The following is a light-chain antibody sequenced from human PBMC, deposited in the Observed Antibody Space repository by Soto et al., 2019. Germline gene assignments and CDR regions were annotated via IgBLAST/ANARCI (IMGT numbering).Light chain of an antibody. CDR3: QQYYSTPWT. J-gene: IGKJ1*01. V-gene: IGKV4-1*01. CDR2: WAS. Sequence: DIVMTQSPDSLAVSLGERATINCKSSQSVLYSSNNKNHLAWYQQKSGQPPKLLIYWASTRESGVPDRFRGSGSGTDFTLTISSLQAEDVAVHYCQQYYSTPWTFGQGTKVEIK. CDR1: QSVLYSSNNKNH.